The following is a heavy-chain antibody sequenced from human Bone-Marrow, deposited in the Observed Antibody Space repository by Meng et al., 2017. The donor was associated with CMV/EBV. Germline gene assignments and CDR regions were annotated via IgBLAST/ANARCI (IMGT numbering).Heavy chain of an antibody. CDR2: IIPIFGTA. Sequence: SVKVSCKASGGTFSRYALSWVRQAPGQGLEWMGGIIPIFGTANYAQKFQGRVTITTDESTSTAYKELRRLRSEDTAVYYCARDRGVVWYQLLYWGQGTLVTVSS. D-gene: IGHD2-2*01. J-gene: IGHJ4*02. CDR1: GGTFSRYA. V-gene: IGHV1-69*05. CDR3: ARDRGVVWYQLLY.